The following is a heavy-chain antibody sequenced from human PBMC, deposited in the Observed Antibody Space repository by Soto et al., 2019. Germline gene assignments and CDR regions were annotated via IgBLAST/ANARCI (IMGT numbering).Heavy chain of an antibody. CDR3: AKDHRIGGAFDS. CDR1: GGSINSGGYY. CDR2: IFYSGST. D-gene: IGHD3-16*01. Sequence: QVQLQESGPGLLKPSQTLSLTCLVSGGSINSGGYYWSWLRQYPGKGLEWIGYIFYSGSTSYNPSIKSRLNRSLDTSQSQFSLELTYMAAADTSMYFCAKDHRIGGAFDSWGRGTMVTVSS. J-gene: IGHJ3*02. V-gene: IGHV4-31*03.